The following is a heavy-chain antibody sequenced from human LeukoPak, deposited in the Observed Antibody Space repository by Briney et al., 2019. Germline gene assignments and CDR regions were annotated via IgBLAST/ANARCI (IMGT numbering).Heavy chain of an antibody. CDR2: INHSGST. Sequence: SETLSLTCAVYGGSFSGYYWSWIRQPPGKGLEWIGEINHSGSTNYNPSLKSRVTISVDTFKNQFSLKLSSVTAADTAVYYCARRHPQMIVATMLSWFDPWGQGTLVTVSS. J-gene: IGHJ5*02. V-gene: IGHV4-34*01. CDR1: GGSFSGYY. CDR3: ARRHPQMIVATMLSWFDP. D-gene: IGHD5-12*01.